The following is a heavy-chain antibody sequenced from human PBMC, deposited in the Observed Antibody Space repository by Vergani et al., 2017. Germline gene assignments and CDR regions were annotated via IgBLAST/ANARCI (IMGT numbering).Heavy chain of an antibody. CDR2: INPSGGST. CDR3: ARAPPRDSSSWYLYNWFDP. CDR1: GYTFTSYY. V-gene: IGHV1-46*01. D-gene: IGHD6-13*01. J-gene: IGHJ5*02. Sequence: QVQLVQSGAEVKKPGASVKVSCKASGYTFTSYYMHWVRQAPGQGLEWMGIINPSGGSTSYAQKFQGRVTMTRDTSTSTVYMELSSLRSEDTAVYYCARAPPRDSSSWYLYNWFDPWGQGTLVTVSS.